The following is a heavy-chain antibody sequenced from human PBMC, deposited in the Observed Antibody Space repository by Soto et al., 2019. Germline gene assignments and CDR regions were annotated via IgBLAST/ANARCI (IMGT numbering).Heavy chain of an antibody. CDR3: ASRSPALDY. CDR2: IWHDGRSK. D-gene: IGHD2-2*01. J-gene: IGHJ4*02. CDR1: GFTFSSFG. V-gene: IGHV3-33*01. Sequence: QVQLVESGGGVIQPGRSLRLTCAASGFTFSSFGMHWVRQAPGKGREGVAVIWHDGRSKYYADFVKGRFTISRDNSKNTPYLQMNSLRAEDTAVYYCASRSPALDYWGQGTLVNVSS.